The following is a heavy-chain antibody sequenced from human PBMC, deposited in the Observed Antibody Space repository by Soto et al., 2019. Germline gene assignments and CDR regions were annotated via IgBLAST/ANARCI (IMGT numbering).Heavy chain of an antibody. Sequence: GGSLRLSCAASGFTFSSYWMHWVRQAPGKGLVWVSRMNGDGGTTDYADSVKGRSTISRDNAKNTLYLQMNSLRVEDTAVYYCASDLSGRADVWGQGTTVTVSS. D-gene: IGHD3-10*01. J-gene: IGHJ6*02. CDR3: ASDLSGRADV. CDR2: MNGDGGTT. V-gene: IGHV3-74*01. CDR1: GFTFSSYW.